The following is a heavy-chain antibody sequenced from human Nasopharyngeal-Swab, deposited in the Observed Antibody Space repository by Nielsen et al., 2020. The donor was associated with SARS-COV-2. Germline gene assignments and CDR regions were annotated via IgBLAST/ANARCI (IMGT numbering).Heavy chain of an antibody. CDR1: GFTFSSYW. Sequence: GGSLRLSCAASGFTFSSYWMSWVRQAPGKGLEWVANIKQDGSEKYYVDSVKGRFTISRDNAKNSLYLQMNSLRAEGTAVYYCARGGRSRILWFGELLLVYWGQGTLVTVSS. D-gene: IGHD3-10*01. V-gene: IGHV3-7*01. CDR3: ARGGRSRILWFGELLLVY. J-gene: IGHJ4*02. CDR2: IKQDGSEK.